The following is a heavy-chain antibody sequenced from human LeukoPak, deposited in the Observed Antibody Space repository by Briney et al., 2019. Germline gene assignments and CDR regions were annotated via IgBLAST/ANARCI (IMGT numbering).Heavy chain of an antibody. D-gene: IGHD5-24*01. J-gene: IGHJ4*02. CDR3: ARVRGWLQFNY. Sequence: PGGSLRLSCAASGFTFSSYEMNCVRQAPGKGLEWVSYISSSGSTIYYADFVKGGFTISRDNAKNSLYLQMNSLRAEDTAVYYCARVRGWLQFNYWGQGTLVTVSS. CDR2: ISSSGSTI. CDR1: GFTFSSYE. V-gene: IGHV3-48*03.